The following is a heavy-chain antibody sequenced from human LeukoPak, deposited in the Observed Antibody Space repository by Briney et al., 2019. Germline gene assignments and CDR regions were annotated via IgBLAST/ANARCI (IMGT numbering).Heavy chain of an antibody. CDR3: ARPYCSSSNCPGWFDP. CDR2: ICYDGSQK. Sequence: GRSLRLSCAASGFTFGNYGMHWVRQAPGKGLEWVAGICYDGSQKYYADSVKGRFTISRDNSKNTLYLQMNSLRAEDTAVYYCARPYCSSSNCPGWFDPWGQGTLVTVSP. CDR1: GFTFGNYG. D-gene: IGHD2-2*01. V-gene: IGHV3-33*01. J-gene: IGHJ5*02.